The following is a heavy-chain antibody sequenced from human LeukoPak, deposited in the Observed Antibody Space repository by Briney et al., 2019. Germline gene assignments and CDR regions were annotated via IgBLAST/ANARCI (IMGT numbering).Heavy chain of an antibody. Sequence: SETLSLTCTVSGGSISNYYWTWIRQPPGKGLEWIGYIYYSGSTSYNPSLKSRVTISVDTSKNQFSLKLSSVTAADTAVYYCARAWGDIVVVPAAPYGLDVWGRGTTVTVSS. CDR3: ARAWGDIVVVPAAPYGLDV. CDR2: IYYSGST. CDR1: GGSISNYY. V-gene: IGHV4-59*01. D-gene: IGHD2-2*01. J-gene: IGHJ6*02.